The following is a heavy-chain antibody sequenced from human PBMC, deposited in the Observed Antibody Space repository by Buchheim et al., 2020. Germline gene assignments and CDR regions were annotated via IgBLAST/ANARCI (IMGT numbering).Heavy chain of an antibody. J-gene: IGHJ3*01. CDR3: ATKRGYSYGDDAFDV. CDR2: ISFDGSNQ. D-gene: IGHD5-18*01. Sequence: QVQLVESGGGLVKPGGSLRLSCAASGFTFSSYDMHWVRQAPGKGLEWVAVISFDGSNQYYVDSVKGRFTISRDNSENSLYLQMNSLRREDTAMYYCATKRGYSYGDDAFDVWGQGT. V-gene: IGHV3-30*03. CDR1: GFTFSSYD.